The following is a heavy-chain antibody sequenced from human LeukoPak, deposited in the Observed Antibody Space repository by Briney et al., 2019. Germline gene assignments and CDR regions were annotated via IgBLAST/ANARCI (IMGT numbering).Heavy chain of an antibody. D-gene: IGHD4-23*01. CDR3: AKEQNSKGYFDY. J-gene: IGHJ4*02. Sequence: GGSLRLSCAGSGCTFSSYAMSWVRQAPGKGLEWVSAISGSGGSTYYTDSVKGRFTISRDNSKSTLYLQMNSLRAEDTAVYYCAKEQNSKGYFDYCGQGTLVTVSS. CDR2: ISGSGGST. CDR1: GCTFSSYA. V-gene: IGHV3-23*01.